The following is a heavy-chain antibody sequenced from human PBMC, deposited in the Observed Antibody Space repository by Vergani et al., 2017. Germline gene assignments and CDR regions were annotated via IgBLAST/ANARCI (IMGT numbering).Heavy chain of an antibody. CDR3: ARLMGATVDY. V-gene: IGHV3-49*04. CDR1: GFTFGDYA. J-gene: IGHJ4*02. D-gene: IGHD1-26*01. Sequence: EVQLVESGGGLVQPGRSLRLSCTASGFTFGDYAMSWVRQAPGKGLEWVGFIRSKAYGGTTEYAASVKGRFTISADKSISTAYLQWSSLKASDTAMYYCARLMGATVDYWGQGTLVTVSS. CDR2: IRSKAYGGTT.